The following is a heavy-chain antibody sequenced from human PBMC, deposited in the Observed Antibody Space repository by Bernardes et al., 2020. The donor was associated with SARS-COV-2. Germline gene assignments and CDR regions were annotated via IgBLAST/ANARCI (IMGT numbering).Heavy chain of an antibody. CDR1: GYTFTADY. CDR2: INPNSGGT. J-gene: IGHJ4*02. Sequence: APSKVCCKASGYTFTADYIHWVRQAPGQGLEWMGWINPNSGGTTYAQNFQGRVTTTSDTSITTAYMELSSLKSDDTAVYYCARGSNTDYWGQGTLVTGSS. V-gene: IGHV1-2*02. CDR3: ARGSNTDY.